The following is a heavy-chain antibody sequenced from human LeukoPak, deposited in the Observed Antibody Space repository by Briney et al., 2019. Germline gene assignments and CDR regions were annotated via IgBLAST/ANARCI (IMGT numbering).Heavy chain of an antibody. J-gene: IGHJ2*01. CDR1: GGSISSYY. CDR3: ARHPIAAAGTDWYFDL. V-gene: IGHV4-59*08. Sequence: SETLSLTCTVSGGSISSYYWSWIRQPPGKGLEWIGYIYYSGSTNYNPSLKSRVTISVDTFKNQFSLKLSSVTAADTAVYYCARHPIAAAGTDWYFDLWGRGTLVTVSS. D-gene: IGHD6-13*01. CDR2: IYYSGST.